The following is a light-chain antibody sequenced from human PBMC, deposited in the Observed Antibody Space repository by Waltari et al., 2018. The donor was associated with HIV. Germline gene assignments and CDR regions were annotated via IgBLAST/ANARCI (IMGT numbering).Light chain of an antibody. CDR2: YDN. CDR3: AAWDDTLNAYV. J-gene: IGLJ1*01. Sequence: QAALTQPPSVSEAPRQRVTISCSGSSSNIGSNAVQWYQQVPGKAPKLLIYYDNLPPSGGSVRFSGSKSGTSASLAISGLQSEEEADYYCAAWDDTLNAYVFGTGTKVTVL. V-gene: IGLV1-36*01. CDR1: SSNIGSNA.